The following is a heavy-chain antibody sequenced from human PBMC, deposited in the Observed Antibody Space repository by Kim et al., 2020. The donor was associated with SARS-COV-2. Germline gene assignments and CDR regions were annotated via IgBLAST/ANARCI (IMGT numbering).Heavy chain of an antibody. J-gene: IGHJ3*02. D-gene: IGHD5-12*01. CDR3: AKEKSGYYVSGDDSFDI. CDR2: ISYDGSNK. CDR1: GFTFSSYG. Sequence: GGSLRLSCAASGFTFSSYGMHWVRQAPGKWLEWLSVISYDGSNKYYADSVKGRFTISRDNSKNTLYLQMNILRAEDTAVYYCAKEKSGYYVSGDDSFDI. V-gene: IGHV3-30*18.